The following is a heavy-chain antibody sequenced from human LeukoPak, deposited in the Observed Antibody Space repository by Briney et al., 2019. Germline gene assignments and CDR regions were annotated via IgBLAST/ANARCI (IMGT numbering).Heavy chain of an antibody. D-gene: IGHD2-21*02. CDR1: GFTFSSYG. Sequence: PGRSLRLSCAASGFTFSSYGMHWVRQAPGKGLEWVAVIWYDGSNKYYADSVKGRFTISRDNSKNTLYLQMNSLRAEDTAVYYCARERVRGDFNWFDPWGQGTLVTVSS. CDR2: IWYDGSNK. CDR3: ARERVRGDFNWFDP. J-gene: IGHJ5*02. V-gene: IGHV3-33*01.